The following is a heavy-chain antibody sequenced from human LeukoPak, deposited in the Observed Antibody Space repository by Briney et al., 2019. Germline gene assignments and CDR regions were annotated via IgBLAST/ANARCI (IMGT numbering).Heavy chain of an antibody. V-gene: IGHV4-30-2*01. CDR1: GGSISSGGYS. D-gene: IGHD4-17*01. J-gene: IGHJ4*02. CDR3: ASAEDYAFDY. Sequence: SETLSLTCAVSGGSISSGGYSWSWIRQPPGEGLEWIGYIYHSGSTYYNPSLKSRVTISVDRSKNQFSLKLSSVTAADTAVYYCASAEDYAFDYWGQGTLVTVSS. CDR2: IYHSGST.